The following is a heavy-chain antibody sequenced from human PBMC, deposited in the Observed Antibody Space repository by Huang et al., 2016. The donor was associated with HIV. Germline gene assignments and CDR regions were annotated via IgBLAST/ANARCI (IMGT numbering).Heavy chain of an antibody. CDR2: IKSKTERGTT. D-gene: IGHD1-7*01. CDR1: GFSFSSAW. CDR3: TTGTRDYLNAFDI. Sequence: EVQLVESGGGLVKPGGSLRLSCEVSGFSFSSAWMNWVRQAPGKGLEWVGRIKSKTERGTTDYAAPVKGRCTISRDDSKNTLYLQMNSLKTEDTGVYYCTTGTRDYLNAFDIWGQGTKVTVSS. V-gene: IGHV3-15*07. J-gene: IGHJ3*02.